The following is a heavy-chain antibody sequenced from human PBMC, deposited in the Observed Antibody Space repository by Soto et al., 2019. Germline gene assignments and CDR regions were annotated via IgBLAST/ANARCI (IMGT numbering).Heavy chain of an antibody. D-gene: IGHD1-26*01. V-gene: IGHV4-4*07. CDR1: GASISGFY. CDR2: IYASGTT. J-gene: IGHJ4*02. Sequence: LSLTCTVSGASISGFYWSWIRQSAGKGLEWIGRIYASGTTDYNPSLKSRVIISVDTSKNQFSLKLSSVTAADTAVYYCARGGGYSGSPWYFDLRGQRTLVTVSS. CDR3: ARGGGYSGSPWYFDL.